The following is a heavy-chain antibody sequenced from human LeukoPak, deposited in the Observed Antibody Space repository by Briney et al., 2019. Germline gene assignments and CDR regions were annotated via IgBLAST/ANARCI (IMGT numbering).Heavy chain of an antibody. CDR2: INPDATGT. CDR1: GFTFSSSW. D-gene: IGHD4-23*01. V-gene: IGHV3-74*03. Sequence: GGSLRLSCAASGFTFSSSWMHWVRQAPGRGLVWVSRINPDATGTTYADSVKGRFTISRGNAKNTLYLQMNSLRAEDTAVYYCARVVTTLADWGQGTLVTVSS. CDR3: ARVVTTLAD. J-gene: IGHJ4*02.